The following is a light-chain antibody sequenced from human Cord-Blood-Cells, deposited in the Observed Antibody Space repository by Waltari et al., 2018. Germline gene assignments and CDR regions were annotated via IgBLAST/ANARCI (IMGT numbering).Light chain of an antibody. J-gene: IGKJ2*01. CDR3: QQYGSSYT. CDR1: QSVSSSY. V-gene: IGKV3-20*01. Sequence: EIVLTQSPGTLSLPPREIATLSCRASQSVSSSYLAWYQQKPGQAPRLLIYGASSRATGIPDRFSGSGSGTDFTLTISRLEPEDFAVYYCQQYGSSYTFGQGTKLEIK. CDR2: GAS.